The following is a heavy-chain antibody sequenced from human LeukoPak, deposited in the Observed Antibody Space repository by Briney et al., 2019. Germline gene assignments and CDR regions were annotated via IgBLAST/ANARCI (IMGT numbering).Heavy chain of an antibody. D-gene: IGHD6-19*01. CDR2: ISSSGSTI. V-gene: IGHV3-48*03. J-gene: IGHJ4*02. Sequence: GGSLRLSCAASGXTFSSYEMNWVRQAPGKGLEWVSYISSSGSTIYYADSVKGRFTISRDNAKNSLYLQMNSLRAEDTAVYYCARRSGIYYFDYWGQGTLVTVSS. CDR3: ARRSGIYYFDY. CDR1: GXTFSSYE.